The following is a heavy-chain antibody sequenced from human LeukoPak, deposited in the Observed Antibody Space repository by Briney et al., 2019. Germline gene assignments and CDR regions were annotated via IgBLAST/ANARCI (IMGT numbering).Heavy chain of an antibody. CDR3: ARDRMADDAFDI. CDR1: GFTFSDHY. V-gene: IGHV3-72*01. D-gene: IGHD2-8*01. Sequence: GGSLRLSCAASGFTFSDHYMDWVRQAPGKGLEWVGRTRNKANSYTTEYAASVKGRFTISRDDSKNSLYLQMNSLKTEDTPVYYCARDRMADDAFDIWGQGTMVTVSS. J-gene: IGHJ3*02. CDR2: TRNKANSYTT.